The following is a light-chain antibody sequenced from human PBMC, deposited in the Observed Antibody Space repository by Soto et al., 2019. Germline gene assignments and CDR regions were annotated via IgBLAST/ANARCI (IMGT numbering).Light chain of an antibody. CDR1: QSISTW. V-gene: IGKV1-5*03. CDR3: QQYNIWLQP. CDR2: KAS. Sequence: SLSAVSAYKRDRVTITCRASQSISTWLAWYQQEPGKAPKLLIHKASSLQSGVPSRFSGSGSGTDFTLTITSLQSEGFAVYYCQQYNIWLQPFG. J-gene: IGKJ2*01.